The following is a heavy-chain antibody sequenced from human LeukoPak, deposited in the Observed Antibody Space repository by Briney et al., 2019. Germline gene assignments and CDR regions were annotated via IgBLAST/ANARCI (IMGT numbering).Heavy chain of an antibody. CDR3: ARIWPDL. V-gene: IGHV4-34*01. CDR1: GESFSGYF. D-gene: IGHD3-10*01. Sequence: PSETPSLTCGVYGESFSGYFWSWIRRPPEKGLEWIGEINHSGYTNYNPSLKSRVTISVDTSKKQFSLRLNSVTAADTAVYYCARIWPDLWGRGTLVTVSS. CDR2: INHSGYT. J-gene: IGHJ2*01.